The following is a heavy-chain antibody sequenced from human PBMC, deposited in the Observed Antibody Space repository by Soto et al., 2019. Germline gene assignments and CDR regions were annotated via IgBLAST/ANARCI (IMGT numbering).Heavy chain of an antibody. CDR3: VKDHASPGSGWYWSTTPEYFQH. CDR2: INAGNGNT. D-gene: IGHD6-19*01. J-gene: IGHJ1*01. Sequence: ASVKVSCKASGYTFTSYAMHWVRQAPGQRLEWMGWINAGNGNTKYSQKFQGRVTITRDTSASTAYMELSSLRAEDTAVYYCVKDHASPGSGWYWSTTPEYFQHWGQGTLVTVSS. CDR1: GYTFTSYA. V-gene: IGHV1-3*01.